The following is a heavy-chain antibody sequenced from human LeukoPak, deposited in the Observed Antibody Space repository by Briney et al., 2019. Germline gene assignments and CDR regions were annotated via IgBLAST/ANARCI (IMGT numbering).Heavy chain of an antibody. CDR3: TRGPIQLWLYYGMDV. CDR2: IRSKAYRGTT. CDR1: GFTFGDHA. Sequence: GGSLRLSCTAFGFTFGDHAMSWVRQAPGKGLEWVGFIRSKAYRGTTEYAASVKGRLTISSDDSTSIAYLQMNSLKTEDTAVYYCTRGPIQLWLYYGMDVWGQGTTVIVSS. V-gene: IGHV3-49*04. J-gene: IGHJ6*02. D-gene: IGHD5-18*01.